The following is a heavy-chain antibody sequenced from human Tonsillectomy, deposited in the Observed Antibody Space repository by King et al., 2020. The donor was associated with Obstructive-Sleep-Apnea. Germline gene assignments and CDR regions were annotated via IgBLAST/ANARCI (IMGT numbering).Heavy chain of an antibody. CDR2: VRSKPFGGTT. V-gene: IGHV3-49*03. CDR1: GFTFGDYA. CDR3: SRDGSYGSGSLTNWFDP. Sequence: QLVQSGGGLVQPGRSLRLSCTGSGFTFGDYAMTWFRQAPGKGREWVGFVRSKPFGGTTDYAASVKGRFAISRDDSKNIAYLQMDSLKTEDTGLYFCSRDGSYGSGSLTNWFDPWGQGTLVTVS. J-gene: IGHJ5*02. D-gene: IGHD3-10*01.